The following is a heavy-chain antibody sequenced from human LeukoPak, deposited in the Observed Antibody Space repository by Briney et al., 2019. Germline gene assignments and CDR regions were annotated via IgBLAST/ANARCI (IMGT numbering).Heavy chain of an antibody. D-gene: IGHD6-13*01. Sequence: SETLSLTCTVSGGSISSYYWSWIRQPPGKGLEWIGYIYYSGSTNYNPSLKSRVTISVDTSKNQLSLKLSSVTAADTAVYYCARGGPQQLPLDYWGQGTLVTVSS. CDR2: IYYSGST. J-gene: IGHJ4*02. CDR3: ARGGPQQLPLDY. CDR1: GGSISSYY. V-gene: IGHV4-59*01.